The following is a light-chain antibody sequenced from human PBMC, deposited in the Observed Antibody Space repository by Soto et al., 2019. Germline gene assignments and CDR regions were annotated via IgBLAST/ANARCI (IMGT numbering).Light chain of an antibody. CDR3: TSYTSSITDV. V-gene: IGLV2-14*01. J-gene: IGLJ1*01. CDR1: SSDVGGYNY. Sequence: QSALTQPASGSGSPGQSITISCTGTSSDVGGYNYVSWYQQHPGKAPKPMIYEVSNRPSGVSNRFSGSKSGNTASLTISGLQAKDEADYYCTSYTSSITDVFGTGTKLTVL. CDR2: EVS.